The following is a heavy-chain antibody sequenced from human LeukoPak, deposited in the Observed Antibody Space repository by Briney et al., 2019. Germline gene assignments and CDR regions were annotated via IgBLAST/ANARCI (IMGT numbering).Heavy chain of an antibody. CDR1: GFTFDDYA. Sequence: GGSLRLSCAASGFTFDDYAMHWVRQAPGKGLEWVSGISWNSGSIGYADSVKGRFTISRDNAKNSLYLQVNSLRAEDTAFYYCAKDYSSSWFPDSIFNIWGQGTKVTVSS. CDR2: ISWNSGSI. CDR3: AKDYSSSWFPDSIFNI. D-gene: IGHD6-13*01. J-gene: IGHJ3*02. V-gene: IGHV3-9*01.